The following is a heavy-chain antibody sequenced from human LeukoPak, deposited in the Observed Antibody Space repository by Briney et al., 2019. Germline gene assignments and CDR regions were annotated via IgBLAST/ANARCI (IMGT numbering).Heavy chain of an antibody. D-gene: IGHD3-10*01. J-gene: IGHJ4*02. CDR1: GFTFSSYS. CDR2: MSSSRSYI. V-gene: IGHV3-21*01. Sequence: GGSLRLSCAASGFTFSSYSMNWVRQAPGKGLEWVSCMSSSRSYIYYADSVKGRFTTSRDNAKNSLYLQMNSLRAEDTAVYYCARDRVSGSGSIDYWGQGTLVTVSS. CDR3: ARDRVSGSGSIDY.